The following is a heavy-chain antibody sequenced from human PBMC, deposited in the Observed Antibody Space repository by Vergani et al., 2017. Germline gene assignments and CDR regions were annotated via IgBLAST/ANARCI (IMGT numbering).Heavy chain of an antibody. CDR1: GGTFSSYA. Sequence: QVQLVQSGAEVKKPGSSVKVSCKASGGTFSSYAISWVRQAPGQGLEWMGGIIPIFGTANYAQKFQGRVTITADESTSTAYMELSSLRSEDTAVYYCARSRXGNERVYYYYYMDVWGKGTTVTVSS. CDR2: IIPIFGTA. V-gene: IGHV1-69*01. CDR3: ARSRXGNERVYYYYYMDV. J-gene: IGHJ6*03.